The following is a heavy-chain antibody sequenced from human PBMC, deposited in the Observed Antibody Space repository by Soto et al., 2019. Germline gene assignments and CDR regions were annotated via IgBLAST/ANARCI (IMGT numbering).Heavy chain of an antibody. V-gene: IGHV1-69*01. Sequence: QVQLVPSGAEVKKPGSSVKVSCKASGGTFSSYAISWVRQAPGQGLEWMGGIIPIFGTANYAQKFQGRVTITADESTSTAYMELSSLRSEDTAVYYCAGKRSIAAAGPYYYYYGMDVWGQGTTVTVSS. CDR1: GGTFSSYA. D-gene: IGHD6-13*01. CDR2: IIPIFGTA. J-gene: IGHJ6*02. CDR3: AGKRSIAAAGPYYYYYGMDV.